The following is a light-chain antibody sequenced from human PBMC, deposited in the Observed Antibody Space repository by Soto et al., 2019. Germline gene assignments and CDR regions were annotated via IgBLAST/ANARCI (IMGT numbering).Light chain of an antibody. CDR2: AAS. V-gene: IGKV1-39*01. CDR3: QQSYSTPRT. CDR1: QSIGSY. Sequence: DIQMTQSPSSLSASVGDRVTITCRPSQSIGSYLSWYQQKPGKAPKVLIYAASSLQSGVPSRFSGSGSGTDFTLTISSLKPVDFAIYYCQQSYSTPRTFGQGTKLES. J-gene: IGKJ2*02.